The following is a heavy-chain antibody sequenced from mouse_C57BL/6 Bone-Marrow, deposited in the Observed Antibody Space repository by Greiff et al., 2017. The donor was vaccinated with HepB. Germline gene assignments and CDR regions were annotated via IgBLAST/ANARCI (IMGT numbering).Heavy chain of an antibody. V-gene: IGHV5-16*01. J-gene: IGHJ1*03. CDR3: ARDDYGSNYWYFDV. Sequence: EVQVVESEGGLVQPGSSMKLSCTASGFTFSDYYMAWVRQVPEKGLEWVANINYDGSSTYYLDSLKSRFIISRDNAKNILYLQMSSLKSEDTATYYCARDDYGSNYWYFDVWGTGTTVTVSS. D-gene: IGHD1-1*01. CDR2: INYDGSST. CDR1: GFTFSDYY.